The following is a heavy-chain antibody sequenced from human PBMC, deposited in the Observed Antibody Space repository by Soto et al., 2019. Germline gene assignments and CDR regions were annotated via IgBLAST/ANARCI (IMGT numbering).Heavy chain of an antibody. CDR3: ARDNTYYDFWSGYRAPIYCGMDV. V-gene: IGHV3-33*01. Sequence: GGSLRLSCAASGFTFSSYGMHWVRQAPGKGLEWVAVIWYDGSNKYYADSVKGRFTISRDNSKNTLYLQMNSLRAEDTAVYYCARDNTYYDFWSGYRAPIYCGMDVWGQGTTVTVSS. J-gene: IGHJ6*02. CDR1: GFTFSSYG. D-gene: IGHD3-3*01. CDR2: IWYDGSNK.